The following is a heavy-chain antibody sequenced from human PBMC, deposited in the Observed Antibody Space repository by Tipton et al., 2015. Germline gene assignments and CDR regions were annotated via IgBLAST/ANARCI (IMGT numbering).Heavy chain of an antibody. CDR1: GGSVSSGSYY. D-gene: IGHD3-16*01. CDR2: ISFSDTT. V-gene: IGHV4-61*01. Sequence: TLSLTCTVSGGSVSSGSYYWSWIRQPPGKGLEWIGYISFSDTTHYNPSLKSRITISLNTSKNQFSLKMSSVTAADTAVYFCARERENSYGSFDHWGQGSLVTVSS. J-gene: IGHJ4*02. CDR3: ARERENSYGSFDH.